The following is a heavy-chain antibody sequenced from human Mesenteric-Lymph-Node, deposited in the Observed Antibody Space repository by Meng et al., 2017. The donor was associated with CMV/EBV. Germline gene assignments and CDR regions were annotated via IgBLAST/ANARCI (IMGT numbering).Heavy chain of an antibody. J-gene: IGHJ6*02. CDR2: MNPDNGNT. D-gene: IGHD3-10*01. CDR1: GYPFTNSD. V-gene: IGHV1-8*02. CDR3: ARSITMVRGVQYYYYYYGMDV. Sequence: ASVKVSCKASGYPFTNSDVNWVRLATGQGLEWMGWMNPDNGNTDYAQKFQGRVTMTRDTSINTAYMDLNSLRSEDTAVYYCARSITMVRGVQYYYYYYGMDVWGQGTTVTVSS.